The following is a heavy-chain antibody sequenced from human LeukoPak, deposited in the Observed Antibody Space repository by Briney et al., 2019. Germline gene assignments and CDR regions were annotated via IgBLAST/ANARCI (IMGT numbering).Heavy chain of an antibody. CDR3: ARDRDSSSWLVTNDAFDI. V-gene: IGHV3-66*01. CDR1: GFTVSSNY. D-gene: IGHD6-13*01. Sequence: PGGSLRLSCAASGFTVSSNYMSWVRQAPGKGLEWVSVIYSGGSTYYADSVKGRFTISRDNSKNTLYLQMNSLRAEDTAVYYCARDRDSSSWLVTNDAFDIWGQGTMVTVSS. J-gene: IGHJ3*02. CDR2: IYSGGST.